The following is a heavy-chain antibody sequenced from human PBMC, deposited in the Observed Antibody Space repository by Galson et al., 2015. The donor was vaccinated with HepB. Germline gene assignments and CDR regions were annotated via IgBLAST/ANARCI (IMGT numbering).Heavy chain of an antibody. J-gene: IGHJ5*02. Sequence: SLRLSCAASGFTFSTYWMSWVRQAPGKGLEWVANIKQDGSEKYYMDSVKGRFTISRDNAKSSLYLQMNSLRAEDTALYYCARSGGSGWNRGLNWFDPWGQGTLVTVSS. D-gene: IGHD6-19*01. CDR1: GFTFSTYW. CDR3: ARSGGSGWNRGLNWFDP. V-gene: IGHV3-7*01. CDR2: IKQDGSEK.